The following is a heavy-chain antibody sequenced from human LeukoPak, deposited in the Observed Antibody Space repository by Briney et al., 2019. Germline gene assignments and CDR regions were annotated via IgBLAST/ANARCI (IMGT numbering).Heavy chain of an antibody. D-gene: IGHD3-22*01. CDR2: IRSKANNYAT. CDR1: GFTFSGFA. Sequence: GGSLRLSCAASGFTFSGFALHGVGQAPGKGLEWGGRIRSKANNYATTYAASVKDRFTISRDNSNNTANLQMYSLKTEDTDVYYCARLTDISSGYYGLYYYYMDDWGKGTPVTVSS. J-gene: IGHJ6*03. CDR3: ARLTDISSGYYGLYYYYMDD. V-gene: IGHV3-73*01.